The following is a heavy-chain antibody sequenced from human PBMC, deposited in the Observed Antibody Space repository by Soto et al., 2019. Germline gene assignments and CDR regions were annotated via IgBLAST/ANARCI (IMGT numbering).Heavy chain of an antibody. D-gene: IGHD5-18*01. CDR2: ISYDGTDK. J-gene: IGHJ4*02. CDR1: GFTFSTYT. V-gene: IGHV3-30-3*01. CDR3: AREDVANTYGL. Sequence: QVQLVESGGGVVQPGRSLRLSCSTSGFTFSTYTIHWVRQAPGKGLEWVAVISYDGTDKFYANSVKGRFTVSRDNSKNTSYLQMNSLRGEDTAVYYCAREDVANTYGLWGQGTLVTVSS.